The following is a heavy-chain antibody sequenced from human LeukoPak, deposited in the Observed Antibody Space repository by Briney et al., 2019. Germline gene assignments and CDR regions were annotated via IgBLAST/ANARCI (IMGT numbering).Heavy chain of an antibody. V-gene: IGHV4-39*07. D-gene: IGHD3-22*01. Sequence: SETLSLTCIISDDSISSSTYYWGWIRQPPGKGLEWIGTLYYSGKTYYNPSLKSRVTISIDTSKNQFSLKLTSATAADTAVYYCARRQTHYYDSSGYDYWGQGTLVTVSS. CDR1: DDSISSSTYY. CDR2: LYYSGKT. CDR3: ARRQTHYYDSSGYDY. J-gene: IGHJ4*02.